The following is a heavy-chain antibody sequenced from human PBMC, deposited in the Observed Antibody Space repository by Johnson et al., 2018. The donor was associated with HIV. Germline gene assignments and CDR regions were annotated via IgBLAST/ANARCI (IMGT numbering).Heavy chain of an antibody. CDR2: VNWNGGST. Sequence: VQLVESGGGLVQPVRSLRLSCAASGFTFDDYGMSWVRQVPGKGLEWVSGVNWNGGSTGYADSVKGRFTISRENSKNTLNLQLNSLRADDTAVYYCAKREEGRISMILGAFDVWGQGTLVTVSS. D-gene: IGHD3-22*01. CDR1: GFTFDDYG. V-gene: IGHV3-20*04. CDR3: AKREEGRISMILGAFDV. J-gene: IGHJ3*01.